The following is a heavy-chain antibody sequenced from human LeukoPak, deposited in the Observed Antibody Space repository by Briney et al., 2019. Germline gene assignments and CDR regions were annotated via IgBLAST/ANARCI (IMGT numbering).Heavy chain of an antibody. D-gene: IGHD4-11*01. J-gene: IGHJ4*02. CDR2: TSGSGGST. V-gene: IGHV3-23*01. Sequence: GGSLRLSCAASGFTFSSYAMSWVCQAPGKGLEWVSATSGSGGSTYYADSVKGRFTISRDNSKNTLYLQMNSLRAEDTAVYYCAKDLGGLHFDYWGQGTLVTVSS. CDR3: AKDLGGLHFDY. CDR1: GFTFSSYA.